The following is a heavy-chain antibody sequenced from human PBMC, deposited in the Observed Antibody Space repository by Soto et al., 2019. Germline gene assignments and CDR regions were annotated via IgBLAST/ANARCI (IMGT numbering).Heavy chain of an antibody. CDR2: INPSGGCA. J-gene: IGHJ4*02. D-gene: IGHD3-10*01. CDR3: ARVQIGRLRGLDY. V-gene: IGHV1-46*02. CDR1: GNTFNTDY. Sequence: QVQLVQSGAEVKNPGASVKVSCKASGNTFNTDYMHWVRQAPGQGLEWMGIINPSGGCASDAQKFQSRGTMTRYTSTSTVYMELSSLRSDDTAVYYCARVQIGRLRGLDYLGQGTLITVSS.